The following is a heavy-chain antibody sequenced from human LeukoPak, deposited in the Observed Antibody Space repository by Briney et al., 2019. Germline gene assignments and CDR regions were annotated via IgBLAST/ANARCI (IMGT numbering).Heavy chain of an antibody. Sequence: GGSLRLSRAASGFTFSSYWMHWVRQAPGKGLVWVSRINSDGSSTSYADSVKGRFTISRDNAKNTLYLQMNSPRAEDTAVYYCARDYGDYDYGMDVWGQGTTVTVSS. V-gene: IGHV3-74*01. CDR2: INSDGSST. D-gene: IGHD4-17*01. CDR1: GFTFSSYW. CDR3: ARDYGDYDYGMDV. J-gene: IGHJ6*02.